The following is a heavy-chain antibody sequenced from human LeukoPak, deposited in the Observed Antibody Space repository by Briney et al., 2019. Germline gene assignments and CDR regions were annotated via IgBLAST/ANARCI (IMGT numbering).Heavy chain of an antibody. CDR1: GGSFSGYY. CDR2: INHSGST. CDR3: ARNSYCSSTSCYGAPEYYYYYYYMDV. D-gene: IGHD2-2*01. J-gene: IGHJ6*03. Sequence: PSETLSLTCAVYGGSFSGYYWSWIRQPPGKGLEWIGEINHSGSTNYNPSLKSRVTISVDTSKNQFSLKLSSVTAADTAVYYCARNSYCSSTSCYGAPEYYYYYYYMDVWGKGTTVTVSS. V-gene: IGHV4-34*01.